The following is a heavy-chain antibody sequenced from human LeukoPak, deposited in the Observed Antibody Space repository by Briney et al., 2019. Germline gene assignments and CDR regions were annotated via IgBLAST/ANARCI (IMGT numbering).Heavy chain of an antibody. D-gene: IGHD2-15*01. CDR1: GGSFSGYY. CDR2: INHSGST. J-gene: IGHJ4*01. CDR3: ARPYCSGGSCSGGVFDY. V-gene: IGHV4-34*01. Sequence: SETLSLTCAVYGGSFSGYYWSWIRQPPGKGLEWIGEINHSGSTNYNPSLKSRVTISVDTSKNQFSLKLSSVTAADTAVYYCARPYCSGGSCSGGVFDYWGQGTLVTVSS.